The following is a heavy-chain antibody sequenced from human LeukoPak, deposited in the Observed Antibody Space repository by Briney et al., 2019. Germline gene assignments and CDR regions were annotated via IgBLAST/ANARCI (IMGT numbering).Heavy chain of an antibody. Sequence: PGGSLRLSCAASGFTFSSYAMSWVRQAPGKGLEWVSAISGSGGSTYYADSVKGRFTISRDNSKNTPYLQMNSLRAEDTAVYYCAKAAYYYDSSGYVDYWGQGTLVTVSS. CDR2: ISGSGGST. CDR3: AKAAYYYDSSGYVDY. V-gene: IGHV3-23*01. CDR1: GFTFSSYA. D-gene: IGHD3-22*01. J-gene: IGHJ4*02.